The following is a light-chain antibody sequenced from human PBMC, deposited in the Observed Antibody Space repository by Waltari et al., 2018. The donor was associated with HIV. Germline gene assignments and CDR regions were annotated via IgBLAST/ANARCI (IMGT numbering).Light chain of an antibody. CDR1: VTDLDFYKF. J-gene: IGLJ3*02. CDR2: GVS. Sequence: HSALTQPASVSGSPGQSITISCSGTVTDLDFYKFVSWYRQYPGLAPQLVLYGVSSRPSGVSLRFSGSKSGDTASLTISGLEAEDEADYYCSSYTPSHSLVFGGGTKLTVL. CDR3: SSYTPSHSLV. V-gene: IGLV2-14*01.